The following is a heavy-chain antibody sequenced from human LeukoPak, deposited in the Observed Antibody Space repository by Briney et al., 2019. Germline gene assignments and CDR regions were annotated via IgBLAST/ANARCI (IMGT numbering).Heavy chain of an antibody. CDR1: GFTFSDYY. D-gene: IGHD6-13*01. Sequence: PGGSLRLSCAASGFTFSDYYMSWIRQAPGKGLEWVSYISSSSSYTNYADSVKGRFTISRDNAKNSLCLQMNSLRAEDTAVYYCARDSYSSSWYSSAYYFDYWGQGTLVTVSS. J-gene: IGHJ4*02. CDR3: ARDSYSSSWYSSAYYFDY. V-gene: IGHV3-11*06. CDR2: ISSSSSYT.